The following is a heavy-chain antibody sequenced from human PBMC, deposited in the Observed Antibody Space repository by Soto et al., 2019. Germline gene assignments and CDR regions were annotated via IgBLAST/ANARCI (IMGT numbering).Heavy chain of an antibody. Sequence: EVQLVESGGGLVKPGGSLRLSCAAFGFTFNTAWMSRVRQAPGKGLEWVGRIKSKNDGETTDYAAPVKGRFFISRDDSENTLYLQMNSLKTEDTAMYYCATDVPSQGRGEFDYWGQGVLVTVSS. CDR3: ATDVPSQGRGEFDY. J-gene: IGHJ4*02. CDR2: IKSKNDGETT. V-gene: IGHV3-15*07. CDR1: GFTFNTAW.